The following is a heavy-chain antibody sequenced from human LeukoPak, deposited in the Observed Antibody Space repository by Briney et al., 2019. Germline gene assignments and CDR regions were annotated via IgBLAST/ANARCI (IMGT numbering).Heavy chain of an antibody. Sequence: GGSLRLSCAASGFTFSSHGMNWVRQAPGKGLEWVSGIRGDGVTTYYADSVKGRFTISRDNSKNTLYLQMNSLRAEDTAVYYCAKDGSWVLRYFDWLPSNNPGIDYWGQGTLVTVSS. V-gene: IGHV3-23*01. J-gene: IGHJ4*02. D-gene: IGHD3-9*01. CDR2: IRGDGVTT. CDR1: GFTFSSHG. CDR3: AKDGSWVLRYFDWLPSNNPGIDY.